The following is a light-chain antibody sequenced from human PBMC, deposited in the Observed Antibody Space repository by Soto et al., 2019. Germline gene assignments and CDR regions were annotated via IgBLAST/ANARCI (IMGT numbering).Light chain of an antibody. CDR2: DAS. J-gene: IGKJ1*01. V-gene: IGKV1-5*01. Sequence: DIQMTQSPSTLSGSVGDRVTITCRASQTISSWLAWYQQKPGKAPKLLIYDASSLESGVQSRFSGSGSGTEFTLTIRSLQPDDFATYYCKQYNSYSWTFGQGTKVDI. CDR1: QTISSW. CDR3: KQYNSYSWT.